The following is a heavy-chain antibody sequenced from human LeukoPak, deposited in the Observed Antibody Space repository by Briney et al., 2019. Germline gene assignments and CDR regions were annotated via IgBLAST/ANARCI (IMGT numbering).Heavy chain of an antibody. CDR3: ARAVRGVDGFYYYYYMDV. V-gene: IGHV4-59*01. J-gene: IGHJ6*03. CDR1: GGSISSYY. D-gene: IGHD3-10*01. Sequence: SETLSLTCSVSGGSISSYYWSWIRQPPGKELEWIGYISDRGSTNYNPSLKSRLTISVDTSKKQLSLRLSSVTAADTAVYYCARAVRGVDGFYYYYYMDVWGKGTTVTISS. CDR2: ISDRGST.